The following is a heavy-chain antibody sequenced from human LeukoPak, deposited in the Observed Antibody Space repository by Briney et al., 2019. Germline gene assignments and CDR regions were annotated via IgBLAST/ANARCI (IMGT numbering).Heavy chain of an antibody. J-gene: IGHJ4*02. Sequence: SETLSLTCTVSGGSISSYYWTWIRQPPGKGLEWIGYIYYSGNTRYNPSLQSRVTISVDTSKNQFSLKLNSVTAADTAVYYCARHEVGYCHGGSCPYYFDYWGQGTLVTVSS. D-gene: IGHD2-15*01. CDR2: IYYSGNT. V-gene: IGHV4-59*08. CDR3: ARHEVGYCHGGSCPYYFDY. CDR1: GGSISSYY.